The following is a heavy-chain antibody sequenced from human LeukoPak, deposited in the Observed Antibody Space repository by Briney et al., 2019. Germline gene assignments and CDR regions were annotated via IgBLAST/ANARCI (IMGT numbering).Heavy chain of an antibody. Sequence: ASVKVSCKASGYTFTGYYMHWVRQAPGQGLEWMGRINPNSGGTNYVQKFQGRVTMTRDTSISTAYMELSRLRSDDTAVYYCAREIGGYGTYYFDYWGQGTLVTVSS. J-gene: IGHJ4*02. CDR2: INPNSGGT. V-gene: IGHV1-2*06. D-gene: IGHD5-12*01. CDR1: GYTFTGYY. CDR3: AREIGGYGTYYFDY.